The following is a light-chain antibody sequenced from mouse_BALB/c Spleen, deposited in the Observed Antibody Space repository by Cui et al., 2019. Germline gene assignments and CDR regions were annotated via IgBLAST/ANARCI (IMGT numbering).Light chain of an antibody. CDR2: RTS. CDR3: QQWSCYPYT. V-gene: IGKV4-58*01. Sequence: ENVLTQPPAIMAASLGQKATMTCSASSSVSSSSLTWYQQKSGASPKPLIHRTSNLASGVPARFSGSGSGTSYPLTISSVEAEDDATYYCQQWSCYPYTFGGGTKLEIK. CDR1: SSVSSSS. J-gene: IGKJ2*01.